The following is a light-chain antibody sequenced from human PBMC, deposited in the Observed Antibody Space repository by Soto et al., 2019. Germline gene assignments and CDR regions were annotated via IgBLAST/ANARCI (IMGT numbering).Light chain of an antibody. CDR1: QSISSW. V-gene: IGKV1-5*01. Sequence: DIQMTQSPSTLSASVGDRVTITCRASQSISSWLAWYQQKPGKAPKLLIYDASSLESGVPSRFSGSGSGTEFTLTISSLQPDDFATYHCHQYNSYWTFGQGTTVDIK. CDR2: DAS. CDR3: HQYNSYWT. J-gene: IGKJ1*01.